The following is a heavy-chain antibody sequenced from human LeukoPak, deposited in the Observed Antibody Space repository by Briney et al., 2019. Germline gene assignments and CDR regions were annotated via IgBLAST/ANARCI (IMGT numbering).Heavy chain of an antibody. J-gene: IGHJ3*02. CDR2: INPNSGGT. CDR3: AITGYSSGRGNDAFDI. CDR1: GYTFTGYY. D-gene: IGHD6-19*01. Sequence: ASVKVSCKASGYTFTGYYMHWVRQAPGQGLEWMGWINPNSGGTNYAQKFQGRVTMTRDTSISTAYMELSRLRSDDTAVYYCAITGYSSGRGNDAFDIWGQGTMVTVSS. V-gene: IGHV1-2*02.